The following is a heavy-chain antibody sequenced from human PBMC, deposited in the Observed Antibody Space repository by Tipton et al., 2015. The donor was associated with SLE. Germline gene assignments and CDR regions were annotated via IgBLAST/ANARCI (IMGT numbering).Heavy chain of an antibody. V-gene: IGHV4-59*11. D-gene: IGHD6-19*01. CDR2: IYYSGSS. J-gene: IGHJ2*01. Sequence: TLSLTCTVSGGSISSHYWSWIRQPPGKGLEWIGYIYYSGSSNYNPSLESRVTISVDTSKNQFSLKLSSVTAADTAVYYCARSGGGQWLVGDRYFDLWGRGTLVTVSS. CDR3: ARSGGGQWLVGDRYFDL. CDR1: GGSISSHY.